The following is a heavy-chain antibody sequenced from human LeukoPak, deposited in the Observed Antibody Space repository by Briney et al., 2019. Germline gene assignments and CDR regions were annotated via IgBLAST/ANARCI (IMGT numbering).Heavy chain of an antibody. CDR2: ISYDGSYK. Sequence: PGRSLRLSCAASEFTFSSYGMHWVRQAPGKGPEWVAVISYDGSYKYYADSVKGRLTVSRDNSKNTLYLQMNSLRAEDTAAYYCAKAGYCSGGGCYHLDYWGQGTLVTVSS. CDR1: EFTFSSYG. D-gene: IGHD2-15*01. V-gene: IGHV3-30*18. J-gene: IGHJ4*02. CDR3: AKAGYCSGGGCYHLDY.